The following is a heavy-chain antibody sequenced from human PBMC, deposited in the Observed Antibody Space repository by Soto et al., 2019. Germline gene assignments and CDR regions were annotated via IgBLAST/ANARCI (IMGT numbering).Heavy chain of an antibody. Sequence: LSETLSLTCTVSGGSISSYYWSWIRQPPGKGLEWIGYIYYSGSTNYNPSLKSRVTISVDTSKNQFSLKLSSVTAADTAVYYCARVEMVRGVQDKLFDYWGQGTLVTVSS. V-gene: IGHV4-59*01. D-gene: IGHD3-10*01. CDR2: IYYSGST. CDR1: GGSISSYY. CDR3: ARVEMVRGVQDKLFDY. J-gene: IGHJ4*02.